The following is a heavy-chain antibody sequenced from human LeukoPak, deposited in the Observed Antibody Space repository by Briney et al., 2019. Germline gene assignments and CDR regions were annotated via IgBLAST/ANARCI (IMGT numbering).Heavy chain of an antibody. CDR3: AREGYSSGWYPSYYFDY. CDR1: GDSISSSY. CDR2: ISYSGST. J-gene: IGHJ4*02. V-gene: IGHV4-59*01. Sequence: SETLSLTCTVSGDSISSSYWSWIRQPPGKGLEWIGYISYSGSTNYNPSLKSRVTMSVDTSKNQFSLNLNSVTAADTAVYYCAREGYSSGWYPSYYFDYWGQGTLVTVSS. D-gene: IGHD6-19*01.